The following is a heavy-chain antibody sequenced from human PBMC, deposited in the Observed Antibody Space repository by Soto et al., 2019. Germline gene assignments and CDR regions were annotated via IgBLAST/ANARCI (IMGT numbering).Heavy chain of an antibody. D-gene: IGHD1-26*01. CDR2: ISYDGSNK. V-gene: IGHV3-30*18. CDR1: GFTFSSYG. CDR3: ANSFSSLGAPAPYYYGMDV. Sequence: GGSLRLSCAASGFTFSSYGMHWVRQAPGKGLEWVAVISYDGSNKYYADSVKGRFTISRDNSKNTLYLQMNSLRAEDTAVYYCANSFSSLGAPAPYYYGMDVWGQGTTVTVSS. J-gene: IGHJ6*02.